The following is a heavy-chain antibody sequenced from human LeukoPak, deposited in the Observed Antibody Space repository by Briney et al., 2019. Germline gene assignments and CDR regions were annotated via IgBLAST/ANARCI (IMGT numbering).Heavy chain of an antibody. J-gene: IGHJ4*02. CDR2: IIPIFGTA. V-gene: IGHV1-69*05. Sequence: ASVKVSCKASGYTFTSYDINWVRQAPGQGLEWMGGIIPIFGTANYAQKFQGRVTITTDESTSTAYMELSSLRSEDTAVYYCARGSHYDILTGYFPSPYYFDYWGQGTLVTVSS. D-gene: IGHD3-9*01. CDR3: ARGSHYDILTGYFPSPYYFDY. CDR1: GYTFTSYD.